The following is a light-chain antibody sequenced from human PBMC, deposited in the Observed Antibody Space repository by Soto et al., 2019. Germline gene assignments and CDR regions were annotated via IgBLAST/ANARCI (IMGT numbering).Light chain of an antibody. CDR2: DAS. J-gene: IGKJ4*01. V-gene: IGKV3-11*01. Sequence: LALTPPPRTLSLSPGQRATLSCMASQSVTSFLAWYQQKPGQAPRLLIYDASHRTACIPGRFSGSGSGTDFTLTISSLEPEDFAVYYCQQRTNWRALTFGGGTKVDIK. CDR3: QQRTNWRALT. CDR1: QSVTSF.